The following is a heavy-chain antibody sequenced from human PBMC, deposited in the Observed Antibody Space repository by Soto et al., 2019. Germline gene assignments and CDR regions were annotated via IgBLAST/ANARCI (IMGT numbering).Heavy chain of an antibody. CDR1: GGSISSYY. V-gene: IGHV4-59*08. CDR3: ARGVHIWGSYPSQYYFDY. D-gene: IGHD3-16*02. CDR2: IYYSGST. Sequence: SETLSLTCTVSGGSISSYYWSWIRQPPGKGLEWIGYIYYSGSTNYNPSLKSRVTISVDTSKSQFSLKLSSVTAADTAVYYCARGVHIWGSYPSQYYFDYWGQGTLVTVSS. J-gene: IGHJ4*02.